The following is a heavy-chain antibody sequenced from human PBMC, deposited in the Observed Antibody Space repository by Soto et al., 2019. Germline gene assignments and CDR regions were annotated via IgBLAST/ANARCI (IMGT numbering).Heavy chain of an antibody. CDR3: ARGIAAAGTRDNWFDP. CDR1: GGTFSSYA. J-gene: IGHJ5*02. V-gene: IGHV1-69*13. D-gene: IGHD6-13*01. CDR2: IIPIFGTA. Sequence: GASVKVSCKASGGTFSSYAINWVRQAPGQGLEWMGGIIPIFGTANYAQKFQGRVTITADESTSTAYMELSSLRSEDTAVYYCARGIAAAGTRDNWFDPWGQGTLVTVSS.